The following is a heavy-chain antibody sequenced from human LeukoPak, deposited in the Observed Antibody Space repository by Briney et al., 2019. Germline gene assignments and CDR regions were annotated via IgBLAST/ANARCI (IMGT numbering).Heavy chain of an antibody. J-gene: IGHJ4*02. CDR1: GFTFSSYA. CDR2: ISGSGGST. Sequence: AGGSLRLSCAASGFTFSSYAMSWVRQAPGKGLEWVSAISGSGGSTSYADSVKGRFTISRDNSKNTLYLQMNSLRAEDTAVYSCAKAKGPYYFDYWGQGTLVTVSS. V-gene: IGHV3-23*01. CDR3: AKAKGPYYFDY.